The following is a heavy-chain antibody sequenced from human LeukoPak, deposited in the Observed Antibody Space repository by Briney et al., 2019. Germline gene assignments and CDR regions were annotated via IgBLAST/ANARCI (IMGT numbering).Heavy chain of an antibody. D-gene: IGHD3-22*01. CDR3: ARDHRGSPNYDSSGPLDY. CDR1: GFTFSSYS. CDR2: ISTSSSYI. Sequence: PGGSLRLSCAASGFTFSSYSMNWVRQAPGKGLEWVSSISTSSSYIYYADSVKGRFTILRDNAKNSLYLQMNSLRAEDTAVYYCARDHRGSPNYDSSGPLDYWGQGTLVTVSS. V-gene: IGHV3-21*01. J-gene: IGHJ4*02.